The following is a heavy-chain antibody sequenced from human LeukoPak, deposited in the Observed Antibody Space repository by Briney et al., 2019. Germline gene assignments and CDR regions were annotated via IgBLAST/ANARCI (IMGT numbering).Heavy chain of an antibody. CDR3: ARDPAAPQYYFDY. Sequence: GGSLRLSCAASGFTFSSYGMHWVRQAPGKGLEWVAFIRYDGSNKYYADSVKGRFTISRDNSKNTLYLQMNSLRAEDTAVYYCARDPAAPQYYFDYWGQGTLVTVSS. CDR1: GFTFSSYG. V-gene: IGHV3-30*02. J-gene: IGHJ4*02. D-gene: IGHD2-2*01. CDR2: IRYDGSNK.